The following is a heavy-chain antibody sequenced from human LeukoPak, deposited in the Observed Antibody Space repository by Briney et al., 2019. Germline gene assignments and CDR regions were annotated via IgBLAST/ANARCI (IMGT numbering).Heavy chain of an antibody. CDR1: GGTFSSYA. V-gene: IGHV1-69*13. J-gene: IGHJ4*02. D-gene: IGHD4-23*01. CDR2: IIPIFGTA. Sequence: SVKVSCKASGGTFSSYAISWVRQAPGQGLEWMGGIIPIFGTANYAQKFQGRVTITADESTSTAYMELSSLRSEDTAVYYCATDQSGNSHFDYWGQGTLVTVSS. CDR3: ATDQSGNSHFDY.